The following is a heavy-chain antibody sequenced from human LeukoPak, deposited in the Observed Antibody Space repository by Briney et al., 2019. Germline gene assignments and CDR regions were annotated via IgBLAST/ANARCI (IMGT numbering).Heavy chain of an antibody. J-gene: IGHJ6*04. Sequence: GESLKISCKGFGYSFTSYWIGWVRQMPGKGLEWMGIIYPGDSDTRYSPSFQGQVTISADKSISTAYLQWSSLKASDTAMYYCARHTTGGLWFGEPSYYYYGMDVWGKGTTVTVSS. D-gene: IGHD3-10*01. CDR1: GYSFTSYW. CDR2: IYPGDSDT. V-gene: IGHV5-51*01. CDR3: ARHTTGGLWFGEPSYYYYGMDV.